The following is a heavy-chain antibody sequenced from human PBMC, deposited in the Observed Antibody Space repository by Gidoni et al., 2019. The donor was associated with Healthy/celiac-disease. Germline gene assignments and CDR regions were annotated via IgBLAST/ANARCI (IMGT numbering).Heavy chain of an antibody. Sequence: EVQLVESGGGLVKPGGSLRLSWAASGFTFSNAWMSGVRQAPGKGLEWVGRIKSKTDGGTTDYAAPVKGRFTISRDDSKNTLYLQMNSLKTEDTAVYYCTTDPPDMGGYDRSLFDYWGQGTLVTVSS. V-gene: IGHV3-15*01. CDR1: GFTFSNAW. CDR3: TTDPPDMGGYDRSLFDY. CDR2: IKSKTDGGTT. J-gene: IGHJ4*02. D-gene: IGHD5-12*01.